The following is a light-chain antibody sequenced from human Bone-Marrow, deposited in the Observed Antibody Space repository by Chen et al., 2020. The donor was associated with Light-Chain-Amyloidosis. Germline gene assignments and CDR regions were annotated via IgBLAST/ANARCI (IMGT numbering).Light chain of an antibody. Sequence: QSALTQPASVSGSPGQSITISCTGTSSDVGGYNYVSWYQQHPGKAPKLMIYDVSHRLSGVSYRFSGSKSGNTASLTISGLQAEDEADYYCSSYTSSSTLVFGGGTKLTVL. J-gene: IGLJ2*01. CDR1: SSDVGGYNY. CDR3: SSYTSSSTLV. CDR2: DVS. V-gene: IGLV2-14*01.